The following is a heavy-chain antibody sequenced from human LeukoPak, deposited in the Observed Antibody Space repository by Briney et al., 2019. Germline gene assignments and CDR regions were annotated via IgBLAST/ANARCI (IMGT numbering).Heavy chain of an antibody. V-gene: IGHV4-34*01. Sequence: SETLSLTCAVYGGSFSGYYWGWIRQPPGKGLEWIGEINHSGSTNYNPSLKSRVTISVDTSKNQFSLKLSSVTAADTAVYYCASLGSSGYYYYFDYWGQGTLVTVSS. J-gene: IGHJ4*02. CDR3: ASLGSSGYYYYFDY. D-gene: IGHD3-22*01. CDR1: GGSFSGYY. CDR2: INHSGST.